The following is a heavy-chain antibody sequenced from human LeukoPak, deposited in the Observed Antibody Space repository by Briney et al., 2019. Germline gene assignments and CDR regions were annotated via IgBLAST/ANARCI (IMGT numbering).Heavy chain of an antibody. CDR2: IYYTGNT. D-gene: IGHD3-22*01. CDR1: GGSISSSIYY. V-gene: IGHV4-39*07. Sequence: SGTLSLTCTVSGGSISSSIYYWGWIRQPPGKGLEWIGIIYYTGNTYYNPSLKSRVTISVDTSKNQFSLKLSSVTAADTAVYYRANYDSSGYDAFDIWGQGTMVTVSS. J-gene: IGHJ3*02. CDR3: ANYDSSGYDAFDI.